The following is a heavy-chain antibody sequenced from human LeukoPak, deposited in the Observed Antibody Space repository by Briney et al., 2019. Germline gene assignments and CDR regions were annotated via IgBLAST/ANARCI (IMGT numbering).Heavy chain of an antibody. D-gene: IGHD2-15*01. CDR2: ISGSGGST. V-gene: IGHV3-23*01. Sequence: GGSLRLSCAASGFTFSSYGMSWVRQAPGKGLEWVSAISGSGGSTYYADSVKGRFTISRDNSKNTLYLQMNSLRAEDTAVYYCAKEKGYCSGGSCYTKFNWFDPWGQGTLVTVSS. J-gene: IGHJ5*02. CDR1: GFTFSSYG. CDR3: AKEKGYCSGGSCYTKFNWFDP.